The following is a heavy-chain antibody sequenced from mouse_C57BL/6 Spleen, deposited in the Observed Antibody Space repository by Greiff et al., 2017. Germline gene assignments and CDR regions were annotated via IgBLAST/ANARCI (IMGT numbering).Heavy chain of an antibody. CDR2: FNPRSGYT. CDR3: ARSTVVATNFDY. D-gene: IGHD1-1*01. CDR1: GSTFTSYT. J-gene: IGHJ2*01. V-gene: IGHV1-4*01. Sequence: QVQLQQSGAELSRLGASVKMSCKASGSTFTSYTMHWVNQRPGQGLAWIGYFNPRSGYTKSNQKFKDKATLTAAKSSSTAYMQLSSLTSEDSAVYYCARSTVVATNFDYWGQGTTLTVSS.